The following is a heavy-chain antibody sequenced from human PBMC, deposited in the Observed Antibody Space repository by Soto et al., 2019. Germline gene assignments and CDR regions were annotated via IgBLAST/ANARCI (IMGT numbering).Heavy chain of an antibody. CDR1: GFTFSSYA. V-gene: IGHV3-23*01. Sequence: EVQLLESGGGLVQPGGSLRLSCAASGFTFSSYAMSWVRQAPGKGLEWVSAVSGSVGSPYYADSVKGRFTISRDNSTNTLYLQMNSLRAEDTAVYYCAKSESGIRNHHAFDIWGQGTMVTVSS. CDR3: AKSESGIRNHHAFDI. D-gene: IGHD1-1*01. J-gene: IGHJ3*02. CDR2: VSGSVGSP.